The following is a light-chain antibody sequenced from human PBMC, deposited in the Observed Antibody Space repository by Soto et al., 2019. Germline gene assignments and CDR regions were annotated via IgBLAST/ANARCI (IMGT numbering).Light chain of an antibody. CDR3: HQYATYS. V-gene: IGKV1-5*01. Sequence: DIQMTQSPSSLSASVGERVTITCRASQNIANWLAWYRQKPGTAPELLIYHASTLVSGVPSRFTGSGSGTEFTLAISGLQPDDFATYFCHQYATYSFGQGTKVDI. CDR1: QNIANW. CDR2: HAS. J-gene: IGKJ1*01.